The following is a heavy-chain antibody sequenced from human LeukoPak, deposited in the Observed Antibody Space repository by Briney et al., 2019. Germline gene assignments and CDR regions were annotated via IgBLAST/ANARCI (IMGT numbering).Heavy chain of an antibody. Sequence: PSETLSLTCAVDGGSFSGYYWSWIRQPPGKGLEWIGEINHSGSTNYNPSLKSRVTISVDTSKNQFSLKLSSVTAADTAVYYCATERGYSYGPFDYWGQGTLVTVSS. CDR3: ATERGYSYGPFDY. CDR2: INHSGST. D-gene: IGHD5-18*01. V-gene: IGHV4-34*01. J-gene: IGHJ4*02. CDR1: GGSFSGYY.